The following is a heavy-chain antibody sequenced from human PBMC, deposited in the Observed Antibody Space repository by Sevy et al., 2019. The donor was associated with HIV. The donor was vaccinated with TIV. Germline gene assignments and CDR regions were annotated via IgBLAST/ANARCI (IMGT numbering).Heavy chain of an antibody. D-gene: IGHD3-22*01. V-gene: IGHV3-7*01. Sequence: GGSLRLSCAASGFSFSTYWMHWVRQAPGKGLEWVANIKQDESEKDYVASGKGRFTISRDNAKNSVYLEMNSLRPEDTATYYCAKGNSGSFDYWGQGTLVTVSS. CDR1: GFSFSTYW. J-gene: IGHJ4*02. CDR3: AKGNSGSFDY. CDR2: IKQDESEK.